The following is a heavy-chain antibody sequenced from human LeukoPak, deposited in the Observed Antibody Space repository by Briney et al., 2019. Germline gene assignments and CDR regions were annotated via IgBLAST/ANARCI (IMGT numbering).Heavy chain of an antibody. D-gene: IGHD1-26*01. J-gene: IGHJ4*02. CDR3: ARDKTGGATNFDY. Sequence: PGGSLRPSCAASGFTFSSYTMHWVRQAPGKGLEYVSAISSNGGSTYYANSVKGRFTISRDNSKNTLYLQMGSLRAEDMAVYYCARDKTGGATNFDYWGQGTLVTVSS. CDR1: GFTFSSYT. CDR2: ISSNGGST. V-gene: IGHV3-64*01.